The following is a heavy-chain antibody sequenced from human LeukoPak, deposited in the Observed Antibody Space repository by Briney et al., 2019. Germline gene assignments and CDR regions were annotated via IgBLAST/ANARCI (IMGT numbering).Heavy chain of an antibody. V-gene: IGHV1-2*02. CDR2: INAKSGDT. CDR1: GYTFTDYY. D-gene: IGHD2-8*02. CDR3: ARQNTGQLDY. Sequence: ASVKVSCKASGYTFTDYYMHWVRQAPGQGLEWMGWINAKSGDTKYAQKFQARVTMTRDTSITTTYMEVSRLSSDDTAVYYCARQNTGQLDYWGQGTLVTVSS. J-gene: IGHJ4*02.